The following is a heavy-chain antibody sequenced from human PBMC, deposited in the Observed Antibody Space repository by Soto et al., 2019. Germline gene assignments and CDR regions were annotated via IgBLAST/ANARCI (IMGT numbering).Heavy chain of an antibody. Sequence: SETLALTFTVSGGSLNSSSYYWGWFRQPPGKGLEWIGSIYYSGSTYYNPSLKSRVTISVDTSKNQFSLKLSSVTAADTAVYYCARLSPTLDYWGQGTLVTVSS. CDR3: ARLSPTLDY. CDR2: IYYSGST. J-gene: IGHJ4*02. CDR1: GGSLNSSSYY. V-gene: IGHV4-39*01.